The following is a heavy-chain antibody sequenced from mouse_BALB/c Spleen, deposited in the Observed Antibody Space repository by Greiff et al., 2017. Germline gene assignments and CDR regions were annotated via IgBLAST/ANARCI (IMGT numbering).Heavy chain of an antibody. D-gene: IGHD2-4*01. CDR1: GFSLTSYG. CDR2: IWSGGST. CDR3: ASSTMITTGSAWFAY. V-gene: IGHV2-4-1*01. Sequence: VKLMESGPGLVQPSQSLSITCTVSGFSLTSYGVHWVRQSPGKGLEWLGVIWSGGSTDYNAAFISRLSISKDNSKSQVFFKMNSLQADDTAIYYCASSTMITTGSAWFAYWGQGTLVTVSA. J-gene: IGHJ3*01.